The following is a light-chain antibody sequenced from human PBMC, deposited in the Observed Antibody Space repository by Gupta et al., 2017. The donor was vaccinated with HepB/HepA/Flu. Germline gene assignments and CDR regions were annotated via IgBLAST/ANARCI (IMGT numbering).Light chain of an antibody. V-gene: IGLV2-14*04. Sequence: GTSSDVGGYNYVSWYQQHPGKAPKLMIYDVSNRPSGVSNRFSGSESGNTASLTISGLQAEDEADYYCSSYTSSSTLFGGGTKLTVL. CDR3: SSYTSSSTL. CDR1: SSDVGGYNY. CDR2: DVS. J-gene: IGLJ2*01.